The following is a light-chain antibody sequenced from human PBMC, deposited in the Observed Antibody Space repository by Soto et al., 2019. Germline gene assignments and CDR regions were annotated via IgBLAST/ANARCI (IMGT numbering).Light chain of an antibody. J-gene: IGLJ1*01. V-gene: IGLV2-14*03. CDR3: SSYTTSNTRQIV. CDR2: DVT. CDR1: SSDVGGYNY. Sequence: QSALAQPASVSGSPGQSITISCTGTSSDVGGYNYVSWYQYHPGKAPKLIIYDVTNRPSGVSNPFSGSKSGNTASLTISGLQPEDEADYYCSSYTTSNTRQIVFGTG.